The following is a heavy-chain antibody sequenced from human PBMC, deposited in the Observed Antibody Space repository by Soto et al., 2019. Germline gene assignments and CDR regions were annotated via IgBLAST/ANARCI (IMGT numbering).Heavy chain of an antibody. D-gene: IGHD3-9*01. J-gene: IGHJ6*02. Sequence: GESLKISCAASGFTFSNHAMSWVRPAPGKGLEWVSGIGGSGRNTYYADSVKGRFTISRDNSQNTLFLQMNSLRAEDTAEYYCARVLRYFDTPYGMDVRGQGTTVTVSS. CDR2: IGGSGRNT. V-gene: IGHV3-23*01. CDR3: ARVLRYFDTPYGMDV. CDR1: GFTFSNHA.